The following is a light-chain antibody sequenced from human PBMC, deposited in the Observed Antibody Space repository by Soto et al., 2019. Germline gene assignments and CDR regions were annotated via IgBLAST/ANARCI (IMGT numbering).Light chain of an antibody. CDR3: QQRSNWPT. Sequence: IVLTQSPATLSLSPWERATLSCRTSLSVSVYLDWYQQKPGQAPRLLIYDASNRATGIPARFSGSGSGTDFTLTISSLEPEDFAVYYCQQRSNWPTFGPGTKVDIK. V-gene: IGKV3-11*01. J-gene: IGKJ3*01. CDR2: DAS. CDR1: LSVSVY.